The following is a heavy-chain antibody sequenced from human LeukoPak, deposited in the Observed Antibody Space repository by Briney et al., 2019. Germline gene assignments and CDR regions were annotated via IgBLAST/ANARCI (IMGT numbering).Heavy chain of an antibody. Sequence: GGSLRLSCAASGFTFRTYAMTWVRQTPGKGLEWVTSISGSGDGTYYADSVKGRFTISRDNSKNTLYLQMNSLKVEDTAVYYCAKDGISSSSRFDPWGQGTLVTVSS. D-gene: IGHD6-13*01. CDR3: AKDGISSSSRFDP. V-gene: IGHV3-23*01. J-gene: IGHJ5*02. CDR2: ISGSGDGT. CDR1: GFTFRTYA.